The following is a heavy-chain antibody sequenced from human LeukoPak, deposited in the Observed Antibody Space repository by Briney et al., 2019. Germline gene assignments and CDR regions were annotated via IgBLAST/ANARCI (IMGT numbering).Heavy chain of an antibody. Sequence: ASVKVSCKASGYTFTSYGISWVRQTPGQGLEWMGWIRPYSGVTNYTQKFQGRLTMTSDTSISTAYMELSRLTSDDTAVYYCARDRAESHWLVRYWFDPWGQGTLVTVSS. CDR2: IRPYSGVT. J-gene: IGHJ5*02. CDR1: GYTFTSYG. V-gene: IGHV1-18*01. CDR3: ARDRAESHWLVRYWFDP. D-gene: IGHD6-19*01.